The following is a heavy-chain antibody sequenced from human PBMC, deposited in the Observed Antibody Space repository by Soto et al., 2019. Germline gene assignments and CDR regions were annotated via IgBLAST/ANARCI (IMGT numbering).Heavy chain of an antibody. CDR3: ARDQLYYNDISGRPLNAFDV. CDR2: IGIGSSTK. Sequence: GGSLRLSCAASGFTFDSYAMTWVRQAPGKGLEWVSYIGIGSSTKYYADSVKGRFTISRDNAKNSLYLQMNSLRAEDTAVYYCARDQLYYNDISGRPLNAFDVWGQGTKVTVSS. CDR1: GFTFDSYA. D-gene: IGHD3-22*01. V-gene: IGHV3-48*01. J-gene: IGHJ3*01.